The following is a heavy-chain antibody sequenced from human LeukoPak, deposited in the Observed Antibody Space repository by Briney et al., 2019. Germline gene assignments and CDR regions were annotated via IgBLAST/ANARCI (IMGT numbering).Heavy chain of an antibody. J-gene: IGHJ5*02. Sequence: GGALRLSCAASGFTFSSYSMNWVRQAPGKGLEWVSSISSSSSYIYYADAVKGRFTISRDNAKNSLYLKMNSLRAEDTAVYYCARGGDYTFNWFDPWGQGPLVTVSS. D-gene: IGHD4-17*01. V-gene: IGHV3-21*01. CDR1: GFTFSSYS. CDR2: ISSSSSYI. CDR3: ARGGDYTFNWFDP.